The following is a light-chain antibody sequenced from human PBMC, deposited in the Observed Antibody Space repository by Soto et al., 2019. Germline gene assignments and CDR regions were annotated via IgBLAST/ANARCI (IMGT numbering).Light chain of an antibody. CDR3: SSYAASNNLGV. V-gene: IGLV2-8*01. CDR1: SSDVGGYNY. CDR2: EVS. Sequence: QAVVTQPPSASGSPGQSVTISCIGTSSDVGGYNYVSWYQQHPGKAPKLMIYEVSKRPSGVPDRFSGSKSGNTASLTVSGLQADDEADYYCSSYAASNNLGVFGGGTKVTIL. J-gene: IGLJ2*01.